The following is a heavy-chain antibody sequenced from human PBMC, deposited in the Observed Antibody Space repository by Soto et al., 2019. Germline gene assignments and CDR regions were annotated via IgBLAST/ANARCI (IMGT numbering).Heavy chain of an antibody. D-gene: IGHD3-10*01. CDR1: GLSFSRYA. CDR3: AKGRGAVYYFDF. Sequence: LLVESGGGLVKPGGSLRLSCAGSGLSFSRYAMNWVRQASGKGLEWVASISGTASHIRYADSVRGRFTISKDDAKNSLSLQMTRLRAEDTAVYFCAKGRGAVYYFDFWGRGTLVSVSS. CDR2: ISGTASHI. V-gene: IGHV3-21*01. J-gene: IGHJ4*02.